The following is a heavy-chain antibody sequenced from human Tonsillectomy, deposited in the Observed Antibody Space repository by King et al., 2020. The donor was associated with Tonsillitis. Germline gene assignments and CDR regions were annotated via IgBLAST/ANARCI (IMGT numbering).Heavy chain of an antibody. CDR2: ISYSGTT. Sequence: VQLQESGPGLVKPSETLSLTCTVSGGSISSYFWTWIRQPPGKGLEWIGYISYSGTTNYNPSLRSRVTISVDTSKNQFSLKLNSVTTADTAVNYCATNSSNRYYFDYWGQGTLVSVYS. V-gene: IGHV4-59*01. J-gene: IGHJ4*02. D-gene: IGHD6-13*01. CDR1: GGSISSYF. CDR3: ATNSSNRYYFDY.